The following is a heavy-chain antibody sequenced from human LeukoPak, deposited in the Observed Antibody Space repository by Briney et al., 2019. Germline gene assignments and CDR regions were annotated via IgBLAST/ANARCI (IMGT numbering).Heavy chain of an antibody. J-gene: IGHJ4*02. CDR2: ISYDGSNK. V-gene: IGHV3-30-3*01. Sequence: GGSLRLSCAASGFTFSSYAMHWVRQAPGKGLEWVAVISYDGSNKYYADSVKGRFTISRDNSKNTLYLQMNSLRAEDTAVYYCAKGQEGYGSGSFVYGYWGQGTLVTVSS. CDR1: GFTFSSYA. CDR3: AKGQEGYGSGSFVYGY. D-gene: IGHD3-10*01.